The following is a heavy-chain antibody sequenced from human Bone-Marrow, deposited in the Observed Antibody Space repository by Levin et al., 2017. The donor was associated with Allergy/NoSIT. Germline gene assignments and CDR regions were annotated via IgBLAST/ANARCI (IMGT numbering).Heavy chain of an antibody. CDR2: IIPIFGTA. V-gene: IGHV1-69*01. J-gene: IGHJ4*02. CDR3: ARDRYPDCSGGSCSNRYYFDY. Sequence: KISCKASGGTFSSYAISWVRQAPGQGLEWMGGIIPIFGTANYAQKFQGRVTITADESTSTAYMELSSLRSEDTAVYYCARDRYPDCSGGSCSNRYYFDYWGQGTLVTVSS. CDR1: GGTFSSYA. D-gene: IGHD2-15*01.